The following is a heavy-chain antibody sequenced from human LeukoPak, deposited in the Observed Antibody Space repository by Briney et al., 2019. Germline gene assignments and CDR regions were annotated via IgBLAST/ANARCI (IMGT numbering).Heavy chain of an antibody. V-gene: IGHV3-30*02. CDR2: IRYDGSNK. CDR3: AKDSLRYCSGGSCSHGLFDY. D-gene: IGHD2-15*01. CDR1: GFSFSSYG. J-gene: IGHJ4*02. Sequence: GGSLRLSCAASGFSFSSYGMHWVRQAPGKGLEWVAFIRYDGSNKYYADSVKGRFTISRDNSKNTLYLQMNSLRAEDTAVYYCAKDSLRYCSGGSCSHGLFDYWGQGTLVTVSS.